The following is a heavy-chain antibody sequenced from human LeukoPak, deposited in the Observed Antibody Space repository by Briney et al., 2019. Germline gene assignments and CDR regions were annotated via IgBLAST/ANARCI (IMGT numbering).Heavy chain of an antibody. J-gene: IGHJ3*02. D-gene: IGHD6-19*01. CDR3: ARDVGSSGWYSAFDI. V-gene: IGHV3-53*01. CDR1: GFTVSSSY. CDR2: IYSGGST. Sequence: PGGSLRLSCAASGFTVSSSYMSWVRQAPGKGLEWVSVIYSGGSTYYADSVKGRFTISRDNSKNTLYLQMNSLRAEDTAVYYCARDVGSSGWYSAFDIWGQGTMVTVSS.